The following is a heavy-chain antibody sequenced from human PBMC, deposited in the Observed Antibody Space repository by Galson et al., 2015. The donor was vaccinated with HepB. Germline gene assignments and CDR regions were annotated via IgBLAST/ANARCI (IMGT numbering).Heavy chain of an antibody. CDR2: ISSTSTII. CDR1: GFIFSGYS. D-gene: IGHD3-22*01. J-gene: IGHJ4*02. CDR3: ARGRGSDYDSRGFYYYDY. Sequence: SLRLSCAASGFIFSGYSMNWVRQAPGKGLQWISYISSTSTIIYYADSVKGRFTISRDNAKNSLSLQMNSLGDEDTAVYYCARGRGSDYDSRGFYYYDYWGQGILVTVSS. V-gene: IGHV3-48*02.